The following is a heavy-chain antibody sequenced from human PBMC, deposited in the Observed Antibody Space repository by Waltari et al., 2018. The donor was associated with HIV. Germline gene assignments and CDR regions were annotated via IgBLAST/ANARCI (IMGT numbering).Heavy chain of an antibody. CDR3: AIVVAADPDY. CDR1: GYTFTGYN. CDR2: VSPNSVGT. D-gene: IGHD2-2*01. J-gene: IGHJ4*02. Sequence: QVQLVQSGAEVKKPGASVKVSCKASGYTFTGYNMHWVRQAPGQGLEWLGRVSPNSVGTNDAQKFQVRITRTRDTSISTAYMVLSRLRSDETAVYYCAIVVAADPDYWGQVTLVTVSS. V-gene: IGHV1-2*06.